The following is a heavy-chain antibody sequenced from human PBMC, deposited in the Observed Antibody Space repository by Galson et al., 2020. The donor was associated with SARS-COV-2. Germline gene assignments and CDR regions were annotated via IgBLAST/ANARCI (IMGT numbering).Heavy chain of an antibody. D-gene: IGHD3-22*01. Sequence: GESLKISCAASGFTFSSHSMNWVRQAPGKGLEWVSSISTSSTYIYYADSVKGRFTISRDNAKNSLYLQMNSLRAEDTAVYYCARVMVYYDSSGFTFDNWGQGTLVTVSS. CDR1: GFTFSSHS. CDR2: ISTSSTYI. J-gene: IGHJ4*02. V-gene: IGHV3-21*01. CDR3: ARVMVYYDSSGFTFDN.